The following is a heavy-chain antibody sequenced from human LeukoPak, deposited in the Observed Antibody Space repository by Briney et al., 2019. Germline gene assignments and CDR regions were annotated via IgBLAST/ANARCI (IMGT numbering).Heavy chain of an antibody. CDR1: GFTFGSYA. CDR2: ISINGGST. V-gene: IGHV3-64D*09. Sequence: GGTLRLSCSASGFTFGSYAMHWGREAPGKGLEYVSAISINGGSTYYADSVKGRFTISKDNSKDTLYLQMSSLRAEDTGVYYCVKGAANYYYYYAMDVWGQGTTLTVSS. J-gene: IGHJ6*02. CDR3: VKGAANYYYYYAMDV. D-gene: IGHD6-25*01.